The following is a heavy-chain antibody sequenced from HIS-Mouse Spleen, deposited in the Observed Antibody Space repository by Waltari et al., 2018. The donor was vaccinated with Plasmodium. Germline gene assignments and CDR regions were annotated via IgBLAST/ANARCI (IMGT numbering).Heavy chain of an antibody. CDR3: ARVLGYKAAAGTFVEYFQH. Sequence: QVQLVQSGAEVKKPGASVKVSCKASGYTFTGYYMHWVLQAPGQGLEWRGWINPNSGGTNYAQKFQGRVTMTRDTSISTAYMELSRLRSDDTAVYYCARVLGYKAAAGTFVEYFQHWGQGTLVTVSS. CDR1: GYTFTGYY. J-gene: IGHJ1*01. V-gene: IGHV1-2*02. CDR2: INPNSGGT. D-gene: IGHD6-13*01.